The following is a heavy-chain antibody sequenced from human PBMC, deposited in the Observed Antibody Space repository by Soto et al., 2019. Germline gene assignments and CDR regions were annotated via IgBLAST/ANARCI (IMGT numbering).Heavy chain of an antibody. CDR3: ARHDCISTSCYYYYYYSMDV. Sequence: SVTVSCQPSGGTFSSYAISWVRQAPGQGLEWMGGIIPIFDTANYAQKFQGRVTITADESTSTAYMELSSLRSEDTAVYYCARHDCISTSCYYYYYYSMDVWGQGTTVTVSS. J-gene: IGHJ6*02. CDR2: IIPIFDTA. CDR1: GGTFSSYA. V-gene: IGHV1-69*13. D-gene: IGHD2-2*01.